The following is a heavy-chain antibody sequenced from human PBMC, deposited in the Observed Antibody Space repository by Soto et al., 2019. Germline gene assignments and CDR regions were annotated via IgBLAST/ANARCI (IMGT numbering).Heavy chain of an antibody. CDR1: GGSINSGDYY. D-gene: IGHD5-12*01. J-gene: IGHJ4*02. Sequence: PSETLSLTCIVSGGSINSGDYYWIWIRQSPGKGLEWIGYIYYSGSTYYNPSLKSRSTISIDTSKNQFFLDVDSVTAADTAVYYCARLYTGYEAFDYWGQGTLVTVSS. CDR3: ARLYTGYEAFDY. V-gene: IGHV4-30-4*01. CDR2: IYYSGST.